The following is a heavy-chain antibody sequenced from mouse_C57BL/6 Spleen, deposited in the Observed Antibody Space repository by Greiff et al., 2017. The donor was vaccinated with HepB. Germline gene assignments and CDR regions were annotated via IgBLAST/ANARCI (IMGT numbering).Heavy chain of an antibody. Sequence: VKLLESGAELVRPGTSVKVSCKASGYAFTNYLIEWVKQRPGQGLEWIGVINPGSGGTNYNEKFKGKATLTADKSSSTAYMQLSSLTSEDSAVYFCARGDAMDYWGQGTSVTVSS. J-gene: IGHJ4*01. CDR1: GYAFTNYL. CDR3: ARGDAMDY. V-gene: IGHV1-54*01. CDR2: INPGSGGT.